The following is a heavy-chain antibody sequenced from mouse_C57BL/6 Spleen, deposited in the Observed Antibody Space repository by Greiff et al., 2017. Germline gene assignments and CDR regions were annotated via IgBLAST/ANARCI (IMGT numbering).Heavy chain of an antibody. Sequence: QVQLQQPGAELVKPGASVKLSCKASGYTFTSYWMHWVKQRPGQGLEWIGMIHPNSGSTNYNEKFKSKATLTVDKSSSTAYMELSSLTSEDSAVYYCARRGITTVVGDYWGQGTTLTVSS. CDR2: IHPNSGST. J-gene: IGHJ2*01. CDR1: GYTFTSYW. V-gene: IGHV1-64*01. CDR3: ARRGITTVVGDY. D-gene: IGHD1-1*01.